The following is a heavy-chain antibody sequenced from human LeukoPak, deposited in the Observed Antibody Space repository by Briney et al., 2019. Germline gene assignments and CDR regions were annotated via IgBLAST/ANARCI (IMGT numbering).Heavy chain of an antibody. V-gene: IGHV4-61*08. CDR1: GGSISSGGYY. J-gene: IGHJ1*01. CDR3: ARYGSGSYSDDHFQH. Sequence: SETLSLTCTVSGGSISSGGYYWSWIRQPPGRGLEWIGFVYYSGSTKYNPSLKSRVTISVDTSKNQFSLKLTSVTAADTAVYYCARYGSGSYSDDHFQHWGQGTLVTVSS. D-gene: IGHD3-10*01. CDR2: VYYSGST.